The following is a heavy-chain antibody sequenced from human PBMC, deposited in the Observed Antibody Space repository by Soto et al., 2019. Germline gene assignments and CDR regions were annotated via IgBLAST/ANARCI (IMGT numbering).Heavy chain of an antibody. V-gene: IGHV3-33*01. J-gene: IGHJ4*02. CDR2: IWYDGSNK. CDR3: ASLSSGYYSDY. D-gene: IGHD3-22*01. Sequence: GGSLRLSCAASGFTFSSYGMHWVRQAPGKGLEWVAVIWYDGSNKYYADSVKGRFTISRDNSKNTLYLQMNSLRAEDTAVCYCASLSSGYYSDYWGQGTLVTVSS. CDR1: GFTFSSYG.